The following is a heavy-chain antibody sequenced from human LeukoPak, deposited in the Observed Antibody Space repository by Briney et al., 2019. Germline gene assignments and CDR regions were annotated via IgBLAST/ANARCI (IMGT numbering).Heavy chain of an antibody. CDR3: ARPGGTIFGVGLSYAHFDY. CDR1: GYSFTNYG. V-gene: IGHV1-18*01. CDR2: ISAYNGNT. J-gene: IGHJ4*02. Sequence: ASVKVSCKASGYSFTNYGITWVRQAPGQGLEWMGWISAYNGNTNCAQKLQGRVTMTTDTSTSTAYMELRSLRSDDTAVYYCARPGGTIFGVGLSYAHFDYWGQGTLVTVSS. D-gene: IGHD3-3*01.